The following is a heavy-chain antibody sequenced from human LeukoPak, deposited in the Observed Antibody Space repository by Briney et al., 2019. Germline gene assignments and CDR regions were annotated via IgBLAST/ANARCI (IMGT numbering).Heavy chain of an antibody. D-gene: IGHD2-21*01. CDR1: GGSISTSSYY. Sequence: SETLSLTCTVSGGSISTSSYYWGWIRQPPGKGLEWIGNIYYSGSTYYNPSLKSRVTISVDTSKNQSSLKLSSVTAADTAVYYCARVTRSGDFDYWGQGTLVTVSS. CDR2: IYYSGST. J-gene: IGHJ4*02. V-gene: IGHV4-39*01. CDR3: ARVTRSGDFDY.